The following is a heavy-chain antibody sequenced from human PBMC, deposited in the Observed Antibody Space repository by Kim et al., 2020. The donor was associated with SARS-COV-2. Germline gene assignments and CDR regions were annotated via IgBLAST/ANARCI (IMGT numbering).Heavy chain of an antibody. V-gene: IGHV1-3*01. CDR2: INAGNGNT. CDR1: GYTFTSYA. Sequence: ASVKVSCKASGYTFTSYAMHWVRQAPGQRLEWMGWINAGNGNTKYSQKFQGRVTITRDTSASTAYMELSSLRSEDTAVYYCARRRRTLLWFGELLIDAFDIWGQGTMVTVSS. J-gene: IGHJ3*02. D-gene: IGHD3-10*01. CDR3: ARRRRTLLWFGELLIDAFDI.